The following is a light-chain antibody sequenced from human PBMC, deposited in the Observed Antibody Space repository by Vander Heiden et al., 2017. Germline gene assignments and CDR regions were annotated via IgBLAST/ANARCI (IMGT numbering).Light chain of an antibody. V-gene: IGKV3-20*01. CDR1: QSVSSSY. Sequence: EIVFTQSPGTLSLSPGERGTLSCRARQSVSSSYLAWYQQTLGQAPRLLIYGASISATGIPYRFSGSGSVTDFTLTIIRVEPEDFAVYFCQQYGNSPATFGQGTKVEF. CDR2: GAS. J-gene: IGKJ1*01. CDR3: QQYGNSPAT.